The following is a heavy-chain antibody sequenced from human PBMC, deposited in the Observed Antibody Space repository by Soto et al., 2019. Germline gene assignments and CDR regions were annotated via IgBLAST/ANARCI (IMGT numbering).Heavy chain of an antibody. CDR1: GFTFSSYG. D-gene: IGHD5-18*01. CDR3: ARDPRLTAPPSWYFDY. J-gene: IGHJ4*02. V-gene: IGHV3-33*01. Sequence: QVQLVESGGGVVQPERSLRLSCAASGFTFSSYGMHWVRQAPGKGLEWVAVIWYDGSNKYYADSVKGRFTISRDNSQNTLYLQMNSLRAEDTAVYYCARDPRLTAPPSWYFDYWGQGTLVTVSS. CDR2: IWYDGSNK.